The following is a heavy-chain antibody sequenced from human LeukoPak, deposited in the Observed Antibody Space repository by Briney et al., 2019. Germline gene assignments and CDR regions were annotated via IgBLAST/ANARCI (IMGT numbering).Heavy chain of an antibody. Sequence: SSETLSLTCTVSGGSISSYYWSWIRQPAGKGLEWIGRIYTSGSTNYNPSLKSRVTISVDTSKNQFSLKLSSVTAADTAVYYCARGYYDFWSGYLDYWGQGTLVTVSS. J-gene: IGHJ4*02. CDR1: GGSISSYY. V-gene: IGHV4-4*07. D-gene: IGHD3-3*01. CDR2: IYTSGST. CDR3: ARGYYDFWSGYLDY.